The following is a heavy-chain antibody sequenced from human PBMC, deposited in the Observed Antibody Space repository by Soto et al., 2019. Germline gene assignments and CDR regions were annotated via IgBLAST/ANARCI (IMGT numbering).Heavy chain of an antibody. V-gene: IGHV3-72*01. J-gene: IGHJ5*02. D-gene: IGHD3-3*01. Sequence: GGSLRLSCAASGFTFSDHFMDWVRQAPGKGLEWVGRIRRKAESYATEYAASVTGRFTISRDDTKNSVYLQMNSLKTEDTALYYCARSVWRSFDPWGQGTRVTVSS. CDR2: IRRKAESYAT. CDR3: ARSVWRSFDP. CDR1: GFTFSDHF.